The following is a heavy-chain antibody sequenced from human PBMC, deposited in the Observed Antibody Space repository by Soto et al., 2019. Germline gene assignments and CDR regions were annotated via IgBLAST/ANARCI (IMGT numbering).Heavy chain of an antibody. CDR1: GFTFSSYA. CDR2: ISYDGSNK. Sequence: QVQLVESGGGVVQPGRSLRLSCAASGFTFSSYAMHWVRQAPGKGLEWVAVISYDGSNKYYADSVKGRFTIARDNSKNTLYRQMNSLRAEDTAVYYCACLVQLELGVGGFDYWGEGTLVTVSS. J-gene: IGHJ4*02. D-gene: IGHD1-7*01. CDR3: ACLVQLELGVGGFDY. V-gene: IGHV3-30-3*01.